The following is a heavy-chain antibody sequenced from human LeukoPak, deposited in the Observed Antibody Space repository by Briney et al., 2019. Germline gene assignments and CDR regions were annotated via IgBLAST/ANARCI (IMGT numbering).Heavy chain of an antibody. CDR3: AKARYYYDSSVPYYFDY. CDR2: ISGSGGST. V-gene: IGHV3-23*01. D-gene: IGHD3-22*01. J-gene: IGHJ4*02. CDR1: GFTFSSYA. Sequence: GGSLRLSCAASGFTFSSYAMSWVRQATGKGLEWVSAISGSGGSTYYADSVKGRFTISRDNSKNTLYLQMNSLRAEDTAVYYCAKARYYYDSSVPYYFDYWGQGTLVTVSS.